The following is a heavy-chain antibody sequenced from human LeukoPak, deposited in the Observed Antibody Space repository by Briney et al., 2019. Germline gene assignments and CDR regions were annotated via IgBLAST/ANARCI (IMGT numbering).Heavy chain of an antibody. D-gene: IGHD5-12*01. CDR2: IRSKAYGGTT. CDR1: GSTFGDYA. J-gene: IGHJ6*03. V-gene: IGHV3-49*04. Sequence: GGSLRLSCTASGSTFGDYAMSWVRQAPGKGLEWVGFIRSKAYGGTTEYAASVKGRFTISRDDSKSIAYLQMNSLKTEDTAVYYCSGYSGYDSPYYYYYMDVWGKGTTVTVSS. CDR3: SGYSGYDSPYYYYYMDV.